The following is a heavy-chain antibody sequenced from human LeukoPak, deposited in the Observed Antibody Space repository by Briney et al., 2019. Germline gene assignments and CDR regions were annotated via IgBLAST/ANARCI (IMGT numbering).Heavy chain of an antibody. CDR1: GGSISSYY. CDR3: ASGPRDGYTWPRAERIYFDY. V-gene: IGHV4-59*12. D-gene: IGHD5-24*01. Sequence: ETLSLTCTVSGGSISSYYWSWIRQPPGKGLEWIGYIYYSGSTNYNPSLKSRVTISVDTSKNQFSLKLSSVTAADTAVYYCASGPRDGYTWPRAERIYFDYWGQGTLVTVSS. J-gene: IGHJ4*02. CDR2: IYYSGST.